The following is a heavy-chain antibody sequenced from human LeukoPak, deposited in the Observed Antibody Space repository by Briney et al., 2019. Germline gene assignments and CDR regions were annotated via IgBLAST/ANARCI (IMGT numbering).Heavy chain of an antibody. V-gene: IGHV6-1*01. D-gene: IGHD1-1*01. CDR2: TYYRSKLNN. J-gene: IGHJ3*01. CDR3: ARYNWNGGRAFDV. Sequence: SQTLSLTCAVSGDIVSTSSVAWNWIRQSPSRSLEWLGRTYYRSKLNNDYAVSVKSRIIINPDTSKNQFSLQLNSVTPEDTAVYYCARYNWNGGRAFDVWGQGTMVTVSS. CDR1: GDIVSTSSVA.